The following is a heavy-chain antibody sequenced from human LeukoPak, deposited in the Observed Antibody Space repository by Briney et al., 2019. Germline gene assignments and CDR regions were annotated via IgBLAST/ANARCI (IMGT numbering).Heavy chain of an antibody. Sequence: PGGSLRLSCAASGFTFSSYWMSWVRQAPGKGLEWVANIKQDGSEKYYVDSGKGRFTISRDNAKNSLYLQMNSLRAEDTAVYDCAREDYYYDSSGSDYWGQGTLVTVSS. J-gene: IGHJ4*02. CDR3: AREDYYYDSSGSDY. V-gene: IGHV3-7*01. CDR1: GFTFSSYW. D-gene: IGHD3-22*01. CDR2: IKQDGSEK.